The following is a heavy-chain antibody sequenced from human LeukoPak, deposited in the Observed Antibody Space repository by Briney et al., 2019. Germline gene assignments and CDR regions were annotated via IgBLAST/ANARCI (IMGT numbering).Heavy chain of an antibody. Sequence: GGPLRLSCVASGFNFRSYAMRWFHRAPGKGLEYVSSITTGGGLKFYANSVRGRFTISRDNSKNTLYLQMDSLTVEDTAVYYCVRQLVPSANAVDVWGQGTTVIVSS. J-gene: IGHJ6*02. CDR3: VRQLVPSANAVDV. CDR1: GFNFRSYA. V-gene: IGHV3-23*01. D-gene: IGHD5-24*01. CDR2: ITTGGGLK.